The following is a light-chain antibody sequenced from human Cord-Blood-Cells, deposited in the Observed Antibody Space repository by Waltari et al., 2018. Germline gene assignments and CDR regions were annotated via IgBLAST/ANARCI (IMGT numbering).Light chain of an antibody. CDR2: DVS. Sequence: QSALTQPASVSASPGQSITISCTGTSSDFGGYNYVSWYQQHPGKAPKLMIYDVSNRPSGVSNRFSGSKSGNTASLTISGLQAEDEADYYCSSYTSSSTWVFGGGTKLTVL. V-gene: IGLV2-14*01. CDR3: SSYTSSSTWV. J-gene: IGLJ3*02. CDR1: SSDFGGYNY.